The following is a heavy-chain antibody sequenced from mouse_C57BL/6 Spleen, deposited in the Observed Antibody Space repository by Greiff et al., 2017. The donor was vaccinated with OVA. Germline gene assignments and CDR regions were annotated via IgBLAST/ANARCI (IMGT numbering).Heavy chain of an antibody. D-gene: IGHD1-1*01. CDR3: ARDQGDYYGLFDY. V-gene: IGHV5-4*01. J-gene: IGHJ2*01. Sequence: EVHLVESGGGLVKPGGSLKLSCAASGFTFSSYAMSWVRQTPEKRLEWVATISDGGSYTYYPDNVKGRFTISRDNAKNNLYLQMSHLKSEDTAMYYCARDQGDYYGLFDYWGQGTTLTVSS. CDR2: ISDGGSYT. CDR1: GFTFSSYA.